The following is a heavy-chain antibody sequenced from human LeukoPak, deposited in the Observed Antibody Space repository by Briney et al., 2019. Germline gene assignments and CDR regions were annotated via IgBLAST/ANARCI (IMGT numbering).Heavy chain of an antibody. CDR3: VKGDCSSTTCYPRSAFDI. V-gene: IGHV3-64D*06. CDR2: ISSSGGST. J-gene: IGHJ3*02. CDR1: GFSLSNYA. D-gene: IGHD2-2*01. Sequence: GGSLRLSCSASGFSLSNYAMHWVRQAPGKRLEYVSAISAISSSGGSTYYADSVKGRFTISKDNSKNTLYLQMSSLRPEDTAVYYCVKGDCSSTTCYPRSAFDIWGQGTMVTVSS.